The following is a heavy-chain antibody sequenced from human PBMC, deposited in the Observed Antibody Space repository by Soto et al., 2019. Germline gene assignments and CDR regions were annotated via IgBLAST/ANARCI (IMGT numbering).Heavy chain of an antibody. J-gene: IGHJ5*02. CDR1: GGSFSGYY. CDR3: ARSYMVRGVANWFDP. V-gene: IGHV4-34*01. D-gene: IGHD3-10*01. CDR2: INHSGST. Sequence: PSETLSLTCAVYGGSFSGYYWSWIRQPPGKGLEWIGEINHSGSTNYNPSLKSRVTISVDRSKNQFSLKLSSVTAADTAVYYCARSYMVRGVANWFDPWGQGTLVTVSS.